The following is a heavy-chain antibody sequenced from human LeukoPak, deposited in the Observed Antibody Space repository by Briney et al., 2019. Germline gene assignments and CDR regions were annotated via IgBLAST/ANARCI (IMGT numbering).Heavy chain of an antibody. V-gene: IGHV4-39*01. CDR3: ARIDNCSSSSCYLDWYDP. Sequence: SETLSLTCTVSGGSISSSSYYWGWIRQPPGKGLEWIGSIYYSGSTYYNPSLKSRVTISVDTSKNQFSLKLSSVTAADTAVDYCARIDNCSSSSCYLDWYDPWGPGTLVTVST. D-gene: IGHD2-2*01. CDR1: GGSISSSSYY. J-gene: IGHJ5*02. CDR2: IYYSGST.